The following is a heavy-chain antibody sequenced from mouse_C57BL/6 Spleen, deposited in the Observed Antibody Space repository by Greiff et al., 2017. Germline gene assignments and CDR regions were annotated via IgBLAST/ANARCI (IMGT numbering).Heavy chain of an antibody. CDR2: INPSSGYT. CDR3: VNVDSSGHYYAMDY. Sequence: QVQLQQSGAELAKPGASVKLSCKASGYTFTSYWMHWVKQRPGQGLEWIGHINPSSGYTKYNQKFKGKATLTVDTSSSTAYMQLSSLTSEDSAVYYCVNVDSSGHYYAMDYWGQGTSVTVSS. D-gene: IGHD3-2*02. V-gene: IGHV1-7*01. CDR1: GYTFTSYW. J-gene: IGHJ4*01.